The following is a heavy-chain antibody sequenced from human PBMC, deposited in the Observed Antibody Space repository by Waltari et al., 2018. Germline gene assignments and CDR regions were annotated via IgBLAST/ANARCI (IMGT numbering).Heavy chain of an antibody. D-gene: IGHD5-18*01. CDR1: GLTLRDHY. CDR3: ARKAYIYVQGGYFDY. Sequence: EVQLVESGGGLVQPGGSLRLSCAASGLTLRDHYMGRVRQAPGKGLEFVGRTTNKANSYTTEYAASVKGRFTISRDESKKSLYLQMNSLKTEDTAVYYCARKAYIYVQGGYFDYWGQGTLVTVSS. V-gene: IGHV3-72*01. J-gene: IGHJ4*02. CDR2: TTNKANSYTT.